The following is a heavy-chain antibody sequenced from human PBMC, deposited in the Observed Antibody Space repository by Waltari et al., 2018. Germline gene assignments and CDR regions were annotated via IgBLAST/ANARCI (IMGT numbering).Heavy chain of an antibody. V-gene: IGHV3-23*01. CDR1: GFTFSSYA. D-gene: IGHD6-13*01. Sequence: EVQLLESGGGLVQPGGSLRLSCAASGFTFSSYAMSWVRQAPGKGLEWVSAISGSGGSTYYADSVKGRFTISRDNAKNSLYLQMNSLRAEDTAVYYCARGLSSSWFNEYYYYGMDVWDQGTTVTVSS. CDR3: ARGLSSSWFNEYYYYGMDV. J-gene: IGHJ6*02. CDR2: ISGSGGST.